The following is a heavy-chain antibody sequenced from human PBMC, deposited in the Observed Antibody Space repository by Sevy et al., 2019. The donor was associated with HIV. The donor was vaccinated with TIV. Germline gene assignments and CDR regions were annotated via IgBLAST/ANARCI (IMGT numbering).Heavy chain of an antibody. CDR2: IKQDGSEK. D-gene: IGHD2-2*01. CDR1: GFTFSSYW. Sequence: GGSLRLSCAASGFTFSSYWMSWVRQAPGKGLEWVANIKQDGSEKYYVDSVKGRFTISRDNAKNSLYLQMNSLRAEDTAVYYCARGRIGYCSSTSCYVGWFDPWGQGTLVTVSS. J-gene: IGHJ5*02. CDR3: ARGRIGYCSSTSCYVGWFDP. V-gene: IGHV3-7*03.